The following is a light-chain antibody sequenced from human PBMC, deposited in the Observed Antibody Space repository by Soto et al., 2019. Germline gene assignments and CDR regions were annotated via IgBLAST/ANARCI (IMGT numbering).Light chain of an antibody. Sequence: ESVLTQSPGTLSLSPGEGATLSCRASQSVSSNYLAWYQQKPGQAPRLLIHGASSRATGIPDRFSGSGSGTDFTLTISRLEPEDFAVYYCQQYGSSPLTFGGGTKVEIK. V-gene: IGKV3-20*01. CDR3: QQYGSSPLT. J-gene: IGKJ4*01. CDR1: QSVSSNY. CDR2: GAS.